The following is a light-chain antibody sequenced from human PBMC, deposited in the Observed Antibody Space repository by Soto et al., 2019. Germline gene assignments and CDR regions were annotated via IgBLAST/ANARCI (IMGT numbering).Light chain of an antibody. V-gene: IGLV4-69*01. CDR1: SGHSSYA. CDR2: LNSDGSH. J-gene: IGLJ2*01. CDR3: QPGGTGVV. Sequence: QTVVTQSPSASASLGASVKLTCTLSSGHSSYAIAWHQQQPEKGPRYLMKLNSDGSHSKGDGIPDRFSGSSSGAERYLTIASLQSEDEADYYCQPGGTGVVFGGGTKLTVL.